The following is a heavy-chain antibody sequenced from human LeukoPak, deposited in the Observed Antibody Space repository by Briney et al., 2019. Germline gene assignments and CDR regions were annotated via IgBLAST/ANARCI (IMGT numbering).Heavy chain of an antibody. CDR2: NSSYNDDT. D-gene: IGHD3-10*01. V-gene: IGHV1-18*01. Sequence: ASVKVSCKASGYTLTNYGVSWVRQAPGQGLEWMGWNSSYNDDTDYAQKFQGRVTMTTDTSTSTAYMELRSLRSDDTAVYYCARVVRGIIQSKRSTWLDPWGQGTLVTVSS. CDR1: GYTLTNYG. J-gene: IGHJ5*02. CDR3: ARVVRGIIQSKRSTWLDP.